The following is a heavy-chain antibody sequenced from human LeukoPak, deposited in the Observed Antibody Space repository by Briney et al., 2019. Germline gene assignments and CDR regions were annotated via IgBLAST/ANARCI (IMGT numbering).Heavy chain of an antibody. D-gene: IGHD6-13*01. J-gene: IGHJ5*02. CDR2: IYYSGNT. CDR1: GGSISSSNYY. CDR3: ARRRSIAAAGTGNWIDP. Sequence: SETLSLTCSVSGGSISSSNYYWGWVRQPPGKGLEWIGSIYYSGNTFYNSSLKSRFTISVDTSKNQFSLKLSSVPATDTAMYYCARRRSIAAAGTGNWIDPWGQGTLVTVSS. V-gene: IGHV4-39*01.